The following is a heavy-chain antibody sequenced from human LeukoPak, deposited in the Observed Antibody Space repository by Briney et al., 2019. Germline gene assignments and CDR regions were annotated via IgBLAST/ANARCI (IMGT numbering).Heavy chain of an antibody. CDR1: GFTFSSYW. D-gene: IGHD1-26*01. Sequence: GGSLRLSCAASGFTFSSYWMSWVRQAPGKGLEWVANIKQDGSEKYYVDSVKGRFTISRDNAKNSLYLQMNSLRAEDTAVYYCARVSEWELPNYFDYWGQGTLVTVSS. CDR3: ARVSEWELPNYFDY. CDR2: IKQDGSEK. J-gene: IGHJ4*02. V-gene: IGHV3-7*04.